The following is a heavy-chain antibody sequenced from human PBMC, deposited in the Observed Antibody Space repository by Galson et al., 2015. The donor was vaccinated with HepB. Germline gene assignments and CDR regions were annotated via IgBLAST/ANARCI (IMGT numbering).Heavy chain of an antibody. V-gene: IGHV3-48*04. J-gene: IGHJ3*02. Sequence: SLRLSCAASGFTFSSYSMNWVRQAPGKGLEWVSYISSSSSTIYYADSVKGRFTISRDNAKNSLYLQMNSLRAEDTAVYYCARAGGTYWLYGNFDIWGQGTMVTVSS. D-gene: IGHD3-9*01. CDR1: GFTFSSYS. CDR2: ISSSSSTI. CDR3: ARAGGTYWLYGNFDI.